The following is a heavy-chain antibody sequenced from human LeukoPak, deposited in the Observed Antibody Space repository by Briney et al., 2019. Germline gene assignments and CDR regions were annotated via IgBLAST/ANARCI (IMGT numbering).Heavy chain of an antibody. CDR2: INPNSGGT. CDR3: AREELWFGELSCLDY. Sequence: ASVKVSCKASGYTFTGYYMHWVRQAPAQGLEWMGWINPNSGGTNYAQKFQGRVTMTRDTSISTAYMELSRLRSDDTAVYYCAREELWFGELSCLDYWGQGILVTVSS. D-gene: IGHD3-10*01. CDR1: GYTFTGYY. V-gene: IGHV1-2*02. J-gene: IGHJ4*02.